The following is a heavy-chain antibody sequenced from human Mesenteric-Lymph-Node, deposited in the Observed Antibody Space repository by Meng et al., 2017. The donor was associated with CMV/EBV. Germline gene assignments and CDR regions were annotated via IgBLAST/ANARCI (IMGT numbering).Heavy chain of an antibody. Sequence: SLRLSWEASGFTFSSHSMNWVRQAPGKGLEWVSSISSSSSYIYYADSVKGRFTISRDNAKNSLYLRVNSLRAEDTAVYYCARDSPSGLWGQGTLVTVSS. CDR3: ARDSPSGL. CDR2: ISSSSSYI. J-gene: IGHJ4*02. V-gene: IGHV3-21*01. D-gene: IGHD5-12*01. CDR1: GFTFSSHS.